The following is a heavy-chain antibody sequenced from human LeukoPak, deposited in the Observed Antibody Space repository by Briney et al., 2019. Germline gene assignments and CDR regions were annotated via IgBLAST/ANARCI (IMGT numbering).Heavy chain of an antibody. V-gene: IGHV1-3*01. J-gene: IGHJ4*02. CDR1: GYTFTSYA. CDR2: INAGNGNT. CDR3: ARSFMVRGVIYFFDY. D-gene: IGHD3-10*01. Sequence: ASVKVSCKASGYTFTSYAMHWVRQAPGQRLEWMGWINAGNGNTKYSQKFQGRVTITRDTSASTAYMELSSLGSEDTAVYYCARSFMVRGVIYFFDYWGQGTLVTVSS.